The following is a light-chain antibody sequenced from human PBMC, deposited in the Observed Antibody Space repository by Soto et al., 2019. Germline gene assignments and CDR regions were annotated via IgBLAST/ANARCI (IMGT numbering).Light chain of an antibody. CDR1: QTIIRY. J-gene: IGKJ3*01. CDR2: AAS. Sequence: DIQMTQSPSSLSAFVGDRVTITCRASQTIIRYLNWYQQKPGRAPNLLIYAASSLQSGVPSRFSGSGSGTEVTLTITSLQPEDFATYYCQQSYSTLFTFGPGTKVEIK. V-gene: IGKV1-39*01. CDR3: QQSYSTLFT.